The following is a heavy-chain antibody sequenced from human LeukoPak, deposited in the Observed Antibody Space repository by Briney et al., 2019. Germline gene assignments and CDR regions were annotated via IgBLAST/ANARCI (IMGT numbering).Heavy chain of an antibody. V-gene: IGHV6-1*01. CDR2: TYYRSKWYN. CDR3: ARWKGAYSDY. D-gene: IGHD4/OR15-4a*01. J-gene: IGHJ4*02. CDR1: GDSVSSNSVA. Sequence: SQTLSLTCAISGDSVSSNSVAWNWIRQSPSRGLEWLGRTYYRSKWYNDYAVSVKSRITINPDTYKNRFSLQLNSMTPEDTAVYYCARWKGAYSDYWGQGTLVTVSS.